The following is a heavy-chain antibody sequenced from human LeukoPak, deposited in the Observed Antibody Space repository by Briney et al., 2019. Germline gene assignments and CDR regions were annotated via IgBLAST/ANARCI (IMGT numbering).Heavy chain of an antibody. J-gene: IGHJ3*01. CDR2: ISSSSSSI. CDR3: ARSAKCGGDCYADALDV. Sequence: GGSLRLSCAASGFTFSSYSMNWVRQAPGKGLEWVSYISSSSSSIYYADSVKGRFTISRDNAKNSLYLQMNSLRAEDTAVYFCARSAKCGGDCYADALDVWGQGTLVTVSS. V-gene: IGHV3-48*04. CDR1: GFTFSSYS. D-gene: IGHD2-21*02.